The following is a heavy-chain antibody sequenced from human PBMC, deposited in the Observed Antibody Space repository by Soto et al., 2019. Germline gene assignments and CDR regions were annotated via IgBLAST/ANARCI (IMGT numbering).Heavy chain of an antibody. D-gene: IGHD3-10*01. CDR3: ARGGVLWY. V-gene: IGHV1-69*01. CDR2: IITLFGTT. J-gene: IGHJ4*02. CDR1: GGTLNNFA. Sequence: QLQLVQSGAEVKKPESSVKVSCKASGGTLNNFAIAWVRQAPGQGLEWMGGIITLFGTTNYAQNFQGRVRITADESTATAFMELSSLRSEDTAVYYCARGGVLWYWGQGSLVTVSS.